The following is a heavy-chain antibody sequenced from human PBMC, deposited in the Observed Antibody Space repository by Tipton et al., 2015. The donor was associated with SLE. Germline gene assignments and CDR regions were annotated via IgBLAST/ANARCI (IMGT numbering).Heavy chain of an antibody. CDR3: ARHPYGSGSYYNH. CDR1: GDSISSYY. D-gene: IGHD3-10*01. Sequence: TLSLTCTVSGDSISSYYWSWIRQPPGKGLEWIGYIYYSGSTNYNPSLKSRVTISVDTSKNQFSLKLSSVTAADTAVYYCARHPYGSGSYYNHWGQGTLVTVSS. J-gene: IGHJ5*02. V-gene: IGHV4-59*08. CDR2: IYYSGST.